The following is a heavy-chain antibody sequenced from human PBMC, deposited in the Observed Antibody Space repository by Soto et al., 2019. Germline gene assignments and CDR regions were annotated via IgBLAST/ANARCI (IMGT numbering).Heavy chain of an antibody. D-gene: IGHD5-12*01. CDR3: GRVFSDIVATIRENWFDP. V-gene: IGHV4-59*01. CDR1: GGSISSYY. CDR2: IYYSGST. J-gene: IGHJ5*02. Sequence: PSETLSLTCTVSGGSISSYYWSWIRQPPGKGLEWIGYIYYSGSTNYNPSLKSRVTISVDTSKNQFSLKLSSVTAADTAVYYCGRVFSDIVATIRENWFDPWGQGTLVTVSS.